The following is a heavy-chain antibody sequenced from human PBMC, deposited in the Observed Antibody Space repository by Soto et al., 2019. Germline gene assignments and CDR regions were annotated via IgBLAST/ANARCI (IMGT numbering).Heavy chain of an antibody. Sequence: GGSLRLSCATSGFTFSSYAMSWVRQAPGKGLDWVSTISGSADRTYYADSVKGRFTISRDNSKSTLYLQMNSLRAEDTAVYYCALVPGYYGSNLYYKDWGQGTLVTVSS. J-gene: IGHJ4*02. CDR1: GFTFSSYA. CDR2: ISGSADRT. CDR3: ALVPGYYGSNLYYKD. V-gene: IGHV3-23*01. D-gene: IGHD3-10*01.